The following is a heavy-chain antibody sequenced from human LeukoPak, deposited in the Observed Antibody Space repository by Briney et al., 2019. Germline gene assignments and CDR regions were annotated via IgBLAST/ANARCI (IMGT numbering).Heavy chain of an antibody. CDR2: ISYDGSNK. CDR3: AKDRALAMTKKESFDY. D-gene: IGHD4-11*01. V-gene: IGHV3-30*04. CDR1: GFTFSSYA. J-gene: IGHJ4*02. Sequence: PGGSLRLSCAASGFTFSSYAMHWVRQAPGKGLEWVAVISYDGSNKYYADSVKGRFTISRDNSKNTLYLQMSSLRAEDTAVYYCAKDRALAMTKKESFDYWGQGILVTVSS.